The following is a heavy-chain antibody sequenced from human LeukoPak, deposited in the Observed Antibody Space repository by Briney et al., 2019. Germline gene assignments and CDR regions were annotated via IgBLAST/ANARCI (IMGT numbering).Heavy chain of an antibody. CDR2: INNSSSYI. D-gene: IGHD1-1*01. Sequence: PGGSLRLSCAASGFTFSTYSMHWVRQAPGKGLEWVSSINNSSSYIYYADSVKGRFTISRDNAKNSLYLQMNSLRAEDTAVYYCARGAPNKVPDAFDIWGQGTMVTVSS. CDR1: GFTFSTYS. CDR3: ARGAPNKVPDAFDI. J-gene: IGHJ3*02. V-gene: IGHV3-21*01.